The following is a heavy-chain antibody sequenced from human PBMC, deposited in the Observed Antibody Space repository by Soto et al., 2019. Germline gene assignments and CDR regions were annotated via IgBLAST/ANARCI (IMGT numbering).Heavy chain of an antibody. CDR1: A. V-gene: IGHV3-23*01. Sequence: AMGWIRQDPWKGLEWVSAISGSGGSTYYADSVKGRFTISRDNSKNTLYLQMNSLRAEDTAVYYCAKDVTVAGTLLFAYRRQGTLVTVSS. CDR3: AKDVTVAGTLLFAY. CDR2: ISGSGGST. J-gene: IGHJ4*02. D-gene: IGHD6-19*01.